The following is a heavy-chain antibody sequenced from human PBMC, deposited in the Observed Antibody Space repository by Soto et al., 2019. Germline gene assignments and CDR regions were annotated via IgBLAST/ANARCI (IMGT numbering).Heavy chain of an antibody. Sequence: QVQLVQSGAEVKKPGSSVRVSCTPSGGTFSSYTISWVRQAPGQGLEWMGRIVPITGMTRYAQKFQGRLTITAVTSTTTAYLELSSLTSGVSAVYFCSRGVASLVDSWGQGTQVTVSS. J-gene: IGHJ4*02. CDR3: SRGVASLVDS. D-gene: IGHD2-15*01. CDR1: GGTFSSYT. CDR2: IVPITGMT. V-gene: IGHV1-69*02.